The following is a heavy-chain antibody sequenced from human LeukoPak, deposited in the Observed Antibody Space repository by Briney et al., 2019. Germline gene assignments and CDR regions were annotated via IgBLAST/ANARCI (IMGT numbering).Heavy chain of an antibody. CDR3: ARAYYYDSTGYFEDEY. V-gene: IGHV4-34*01. D-gene: IGHD3-22*01. Sequence: SETLSLTYAVYGGSLSGYNWFWIRQPPGKGLEWIGKINHSGRTNYNPSLKSRVPISIDKSENRFSVKLTSVTAADSAVYFCARAYYYDSTGYFEDEYWGQGTLVAVSS. J-gene: IGHJ4*02. CDR1: GGSLSGYN. CDR2: INHSGRT.